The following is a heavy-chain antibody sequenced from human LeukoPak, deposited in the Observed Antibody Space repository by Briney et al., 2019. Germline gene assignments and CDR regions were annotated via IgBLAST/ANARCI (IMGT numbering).Heavy chain of an antibody. CDR2: INHSGST. CDR3: ARATVVPAAKAWFDP. D-gene: IGHD2-2*01. V-gene: IGHV4-34*01. Sequence: SSETLSLTCAVYGGSFSGYYWTWIRQPPGKGLEWIGEINHSGSTNYNPSLKSRVTISVDTSKNQFSLKLSSVTAADTAVYYCARATVVPAAKAWFDPWGQGTLVTVSS. CDR1: GGSFSGYY. J-gene: IGHJ5*02.